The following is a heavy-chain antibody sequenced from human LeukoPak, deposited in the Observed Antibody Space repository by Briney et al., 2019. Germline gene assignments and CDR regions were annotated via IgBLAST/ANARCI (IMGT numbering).Heavy chain of an antibody. Sequence: GGSLRLSCAASGFTFSSYAMHWVRQAPGKGLEWVAVISYDGSNKYYADSVKGRFTISRDNSKNTLYLQMNSLRAEDTAVYYCAANYVWGSYREDYRGQGTLVTVSS. CDR2: ISYDGSNK. V-gene: IGHV3-30-3*01. D-gene: IGHD3-16*02. J-gene: IGHJ4*02. CDR1: GFTFSSYA. CDR3: AANYVWGSYREDY.